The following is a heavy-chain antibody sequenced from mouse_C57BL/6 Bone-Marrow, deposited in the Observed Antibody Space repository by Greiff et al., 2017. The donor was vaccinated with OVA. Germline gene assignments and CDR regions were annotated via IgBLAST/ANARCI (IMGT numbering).Heavy chain of an antibody. V-gene: IGHV14-2*01. CDR3: ALYDYDRSYWYFDV. Sequence: EVQLQQSGVELVKPGASIKLSCTASGFNIKDYYMHWVKQRTEQGLEWIGRIDPEDGETKYAPKFQGKATITADTSSDTAYLQLSSLTSEDTAVYYCALYDYDRSYWYFDVWGTGTTVTVSS. J-gene: IGHJ1*03. CDR1: GFNIKDYY. D-gene: IGHD2-4*01. CDR2: IDPEDGET.